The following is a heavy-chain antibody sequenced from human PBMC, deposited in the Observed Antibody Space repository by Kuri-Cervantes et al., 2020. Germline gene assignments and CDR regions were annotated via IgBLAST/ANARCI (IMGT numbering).Heavy chain of an antibody. J-gene: IGHJ6*03. CDR3: VRGGYAMDV. Sequence: KVSCKGSGYSFTSYWIGWVRQMPGKGLEWMGIIYPGNRDTRFGPSFVGHVSISVDTSIKTAYLEWDNRKASDTAIYYCVRGGYAMDVWGEGTMVTVSS. V-gene: IGHV5-51*01. D-gene: IGHD2-2*01. CDR2: IYPGNRDT. CDR1: GYSFTSYW.